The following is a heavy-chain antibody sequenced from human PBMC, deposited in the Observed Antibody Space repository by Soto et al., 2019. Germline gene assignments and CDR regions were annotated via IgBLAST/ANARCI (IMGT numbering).Heavy chain of an antibody. D-gene: IGHD2-15*01. J-gene: IGHJ4*02. CDR1: GFTFSSYA. CDR3: APRPTADIVVVVAATTPF. CDR2: ISGSGGST. V-gene: IGHV3-23*01. Sequence: EVQLLESGGGLVQPGGSLRLSCAASGFTFSSYAMSWVRQAPGKGLEWVSAISGSGGSTYYADSVKGRFTISRDNSKNTLYLQMNSLRAEDTAVYYCAPRPTADIVVVVAATTPFRGQGTLVTVSS.